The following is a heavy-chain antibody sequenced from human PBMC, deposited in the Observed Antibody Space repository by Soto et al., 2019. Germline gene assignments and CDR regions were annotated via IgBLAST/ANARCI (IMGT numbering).Heavy chain of an antibody. D-gene: IGHD2-2*02. Sequence: GGSLRLSCVAYGFTLSDCAMHWVRLTPGKGLESVSDINWNGDRVSYAPSVRGRFTTSRDNAEICLYVQMSSLRAEDTAFYYCVRDMSRYISAYLFDPWGQGTPVTVSS. V-gene: IGHV3-9*01. CDR2: INWNGDRV. CDR1: GFTLSDCA. CDR3: VRDMSRYISAYLFDP. J-gene: IGHJ5*02.